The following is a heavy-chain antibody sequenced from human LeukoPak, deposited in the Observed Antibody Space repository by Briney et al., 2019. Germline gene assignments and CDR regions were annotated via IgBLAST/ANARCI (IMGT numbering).Heavy chain of an antibody. CDR3: TRVGYIDEGIDY. J-gene: IGHJ4*02. V-gene: IGHV3-21*06. CDR1: GFTFSSYS. CDR2: ISSSSSYI. Sequence: GGSLRLSCAASGFTFSSYSMNWVRQAPGKGLEWASSISSSSSYIYYADSVKGRFTISRDNAKNSLYLQMNSLRAEDTAIYYCTRVGYIDEGIDYWGQGTLVTVSS. D-gene: IGHD5-24*01.